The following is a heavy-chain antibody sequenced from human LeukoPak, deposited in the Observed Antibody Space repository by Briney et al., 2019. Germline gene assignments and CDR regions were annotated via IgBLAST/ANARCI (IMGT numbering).Heavy chain of an antibody. V-gene: IGHV4-59*01. CDR1: GGSISSYF. CDR2: VYYSGST. J-gene: IGHJ3*02. CDR3: ARVLDLSKRGLDAFDI. Sequence: SETLSLTCTVSGGSISSYFWSWIRQPPGKGLEWIGYVYYSGSTNYNPSLKSRVTISVDTSKKQFSLKLSSATAADTAVYYCARVLDLSKRGLDAFDIWSQGTMVTVSS. D-gene: IGHD3-16*01.